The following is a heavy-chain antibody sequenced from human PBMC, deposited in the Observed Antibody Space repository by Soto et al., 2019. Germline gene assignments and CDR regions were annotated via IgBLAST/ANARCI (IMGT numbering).Heavy chain of an antibody. CDR3: ARDFTYYYDSSGYYGFDP. CDR2: IYHSGST. D-gene: IGHD3-22*01. CDR1: GGSISNNNW. V-gene: IGHV4-4*02. Sequence: SETLSLTCAVSGGSISNNNWWSWVRQPPGKGLEWIGEIYHSGSTNYNPSLKSRVTISVDKSKNQFSLKLSSVTAADTAVYYCARDFTYYYDSSGYYGFDPWGQGTLVTVSS. J-gene: IGHJ5*02.